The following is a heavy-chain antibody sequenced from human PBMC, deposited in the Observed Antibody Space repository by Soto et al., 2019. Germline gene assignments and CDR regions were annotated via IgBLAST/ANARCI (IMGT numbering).Heavy chain of an antibody. D-gene: IGHD6-6*01. CDR2: ISSSSSYI. V-gene: IGHV3-21*01. CDR3: AGDVLDQAAQNWFDP. Sequence: EVQLVESGGGLVKPGGSLRLSCAASGFTFSSYSMNWVRQAPGKGLEWVSSISSSSSYIYYADSVKGRFTISRDNAKNSWYLKMNSRRAEDTAVYYCAGDVLDQAAQNWFDPWGQGTLVTVSS. CDR1: GFTFSSYS. J-gene: IGHJ5*02.